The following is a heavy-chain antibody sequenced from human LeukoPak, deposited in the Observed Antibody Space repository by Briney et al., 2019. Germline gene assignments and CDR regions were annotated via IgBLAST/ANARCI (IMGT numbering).Heavy chain of an antibody. J-gene: IGHJ4*02. V-gene: IGHV3-33*01. CDR3: ARGPYGSGSYSYFDY. Sequence: GGSLRLSCAASGFTFSSYGMHWVRQAPGKGLEWVAVIWYDGSNKYYADSVKGRFTISRDNSKNTLYLQMNSLRAEDTAVYYCARGPYGSGSYSYFDYWGQGTLVTVSP. D-gene: IGHD3-10*01. CDR2: IWYDGSNK. CDR1: GFTFSSYG.